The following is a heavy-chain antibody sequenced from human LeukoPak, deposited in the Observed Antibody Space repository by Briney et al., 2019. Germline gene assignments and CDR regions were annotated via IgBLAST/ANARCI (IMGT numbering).Heavy chain of an antibody. CDR1: GITLSNYG. J-gene: IGHJ4*02. V-gene: IGHV3-23*01. CDR2: ISGSGGST. CDR3: AKVRCSGGSCYRYYFDY. D-gene: IGHD2-15*01. Sequence: EGSLRLSCAVSGITLSNYGMSWVRQAPGKGLEWVSAISGSGGSTYYADSVKGRFTISRDNSKNTLYLQMNSLRAEDTAVYYCAKVRCSGGSCYRYYFDYWGQGTLVTVSS.